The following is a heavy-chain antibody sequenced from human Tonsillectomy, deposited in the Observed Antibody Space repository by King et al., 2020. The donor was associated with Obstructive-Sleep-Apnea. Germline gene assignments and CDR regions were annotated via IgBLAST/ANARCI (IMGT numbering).Heavy chain of an antibody. J-gene: IGHJ4*02. CDR1: GYTFTTYG. Sequence: QLVQSGAEVKKPGASVKVSCKASGYTFTTYGINWVRQAPGHGLEWMGWSSGYNGNTKYAQKFQGRVTMTTDTSTSTAYMELRSLRFDDTAVYYCVMTTVTTGVYWGQGTLVTVSS. V-gene: IGHV1-18*01. D-gene: IGHD4-17*01. CDR2: SSGYNGNT. CDR3: VMTTVTTGVY.